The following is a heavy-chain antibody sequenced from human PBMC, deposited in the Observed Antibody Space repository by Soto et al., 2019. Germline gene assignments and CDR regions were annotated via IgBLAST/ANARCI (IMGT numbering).Heavy chain of an antibody. CDR1: GFAFTSHA. Sequence: QIQLVESGGGVVQPGRSLRLSCVVSGFAFTSHAMHWVRQVPGKGLEWVAVIWYDGSNDHYPDSVKGRFTISRDNSKNTVYLQMNSLRVEDTAIYYCARGGYDFDISYYLMDVWGQGTTVSVS. D-gene: IGHD3-3*01. CDR2: IWYDGSND. V-gene: IGHV3-33*01. J-gene: IGHJ6*02. CDR3: ARGGYDFDISYYLMDV.